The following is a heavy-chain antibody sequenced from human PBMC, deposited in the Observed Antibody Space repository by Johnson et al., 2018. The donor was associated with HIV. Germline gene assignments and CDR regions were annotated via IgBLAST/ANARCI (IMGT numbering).Heavy chain of an antibody. Sequence: QVQLVESGGGVVQPGGSLRLACAASGFTFSSYGMHWVRQAPGKGLEWVAFIRYDGSNKYYADSVKGRFTISRDNSKNTLYLQMNSLRAEDTAVYYCFPLGDPLDVWGQGTTVTVSS. J-gene: IGHJ3*01. D-gene: IGHD6-6*01. V-gene: IGHV3-30*02. CDR1: GFTFSSYG. CDR2: IRYDGSNK. CDR3: FPLGDPLDV.